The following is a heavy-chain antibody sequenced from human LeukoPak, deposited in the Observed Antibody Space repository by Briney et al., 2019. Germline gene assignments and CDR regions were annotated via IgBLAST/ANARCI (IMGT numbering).Heavy chain of an antibody. Sequence: SGTLSLTCTVSGGSISSGDYYWSWIRQPPGKGLEWIGYIYSSGSTYYTPSLKSRVTISVDTSKNHFSLKLSSVTAADAAVYDCAISVYSGLLYYFDYGGQGTLVTVSS. CDR2: IYSSGST. CDR1: GGSISSGDYY. CDR3: AISVYSGLLYYFDY. V-gene: IGHV4-30-4*08. J-gene: IGHJ4*02. D-gene: IGHD1-26*01.